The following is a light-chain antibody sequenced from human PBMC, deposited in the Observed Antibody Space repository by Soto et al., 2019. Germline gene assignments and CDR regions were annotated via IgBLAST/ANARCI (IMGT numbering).Light chain of an antibody. J-gene: IGKJ5*01. CDR1: QGISTY. CDR3: HQLKSYPLT. Sequence: DIQLTQSPSFLSASVGDRVTITCRASQGISTYLAWYQQKPGRAPKLLVSAADTLQSGVPSRFSGSGSGTEFTLTINSLQPEDFATYYCHQLKSYPLTFGQGTRPEIK. CDR2: AAD. V-gene: IGKV1-9*01.